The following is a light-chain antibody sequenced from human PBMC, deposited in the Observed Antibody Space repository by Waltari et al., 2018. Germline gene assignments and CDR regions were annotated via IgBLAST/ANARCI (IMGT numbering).Light chain of an antibody. CDR3: QQANSFLGT. Sequence: DIQMTQSPSSVSASVGDRVTITCRASQGISSLLAWYQQKPGKAPKLLIYAASSLQSGVPSRFSGSGSGTDFTLTISSLHPEDFATYYCQQANSFLGTFGQGTKVEIK. J-gene: IGKJ1*01. CDR2: AAS. V-gene: IGKV1-12*01. CDR1: QGISSL.